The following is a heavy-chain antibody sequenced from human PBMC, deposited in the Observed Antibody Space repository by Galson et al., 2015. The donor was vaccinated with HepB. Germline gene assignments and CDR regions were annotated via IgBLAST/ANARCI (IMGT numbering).Heavy chain of an antibody. CDR1: GFTFSSYA. J-gene: IGHJ6*02. V-gene: IGHV3-30-3*01. CDR2: ISYDGSNK. D-gene: IGHD6-6*01. Sequence: SLRLSCAASGFTFSSYAMHWVRQAPGKGLEWVAVISYDGSNKYYADSVKGRFTISRDNSKNTLYLQMNSLRAEDTAVYYCARGVAARVRYYYYYGMDVWGQGTTVTVSS. CDR3: ARGVAARVRYYYYYGMDV.